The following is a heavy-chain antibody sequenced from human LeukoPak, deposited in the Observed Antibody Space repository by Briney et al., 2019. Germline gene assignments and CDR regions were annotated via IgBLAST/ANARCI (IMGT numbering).Heavy chain of an antibody. CDR3: AHSRWDNSGYTDAFDI. CDR1: GFSFTTSGVG. Sequence: SGPTLVNPTQTLTLTCTFSGFSFTTSGVGVGWIRQPPGKALEWLAFIYWDDDKRYSPSLKSRLTITKDSSKNQVVLTMTNMDPVDTATYYCAHSRWDNSGYTDAFDIWGQGTMVTVSS. V-gene: IGHV2-5*02. D-gene: IGHD3-22*01. CDR2: IYWDDDK. J-gene: IGHJ3*02.